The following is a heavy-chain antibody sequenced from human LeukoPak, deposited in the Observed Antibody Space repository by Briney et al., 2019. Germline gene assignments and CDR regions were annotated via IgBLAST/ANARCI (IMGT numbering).Heavy chain of an antibody. CDR1: GGTFSNYA. V-gene: IGHV1-69*01. J-gene: IGHJ4*02. Sequence: ASVKVSCKASGGTFSNYAISWVRQAPGQGLEWMGGIIPIFGTANYAQKFQGRVTITADESTSTAYMELSSLRSEDTAVYYCARMVATYYYDSSGYSYFDYWGQGTLVTVSS. CDR3: ARMVATYYYDSSGYSYFDY. CDR2: IIPIFGTA. D-gene: IGHD3-22*01.